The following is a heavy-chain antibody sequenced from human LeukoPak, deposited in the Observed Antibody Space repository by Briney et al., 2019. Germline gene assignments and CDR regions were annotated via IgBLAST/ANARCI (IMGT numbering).Heavy chain of an antibody. CDR2: ISGSGGST. J-gene: IGHJ4*02. V-gene: IGHV3-23*01. CDR1: GFTFSSYG. Sequence: GGSLRLSCATSGFTFSSYGMSWVRQAPGKGLEWVSAISGSGGSTYYADSVKGRFTISRDNSKNTLYLQMNSLRAEDTAVYYCAKDRGMVRGVQLDYWGQGTLVTVSS. CDR3: AKDRGMVRGVQLDY. D-gene: IGHD3-10*01.